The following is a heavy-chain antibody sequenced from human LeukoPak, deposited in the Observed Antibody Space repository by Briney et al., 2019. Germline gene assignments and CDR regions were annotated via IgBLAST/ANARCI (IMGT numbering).Heavy chain of an antibody. Sequence: GSLRLSCAASGFTFSSYAMSWVRQAPGNGLEWVSIISGSGDSTYYTDSVEGRFTISRDSSKNTLYLQMSSLRAEDTAVYYCAKDSRWSLATAGGWFDPWGQGTPVTVSS. J-gene: IGHJ5*02. CDR2: ISGSGDST. V-gene: IGHV3-23*01. CDR3: AKDSRWSLATAGGWFDP. D-gene: IGHD6-13*01. CDR1: GFTFSSYA.